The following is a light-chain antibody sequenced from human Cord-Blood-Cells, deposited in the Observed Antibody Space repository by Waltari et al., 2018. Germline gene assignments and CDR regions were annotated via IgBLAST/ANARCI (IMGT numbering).Light chain of an antibody. CDR1: RSHIGRNY. J-gene: IGLJ3*02. CDR3: AAWDDSLSGRV. CDR2: RNK. V-gene: IGLV1-47*01. Sequence: QSVLTQPPSASGTPGPRVTISCSGSRSHIGRNYVYWYQQLPGTAPKLLIYRNKQRPSGVPGRFSGSKSGTSASLAISGLRSEDEADYYCAAWDDSLSGRVFGGGTKLTVL.